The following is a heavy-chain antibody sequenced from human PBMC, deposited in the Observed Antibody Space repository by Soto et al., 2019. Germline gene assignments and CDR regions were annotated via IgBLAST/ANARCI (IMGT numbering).Heavy chain of an antibody. CDR2: SRDKAQGYST. V-gene: IGHV3-72*01. Sequence: GGSLRLSCAGSGFTLSYHYIDWVRQAPGKGLEWVGRSRDKAQGYSTAYAASVKGRFTTSRDESKNSVYLQMNSLKTEDTAVYYCTTIVRIAARRPGRFDPWGQGTLVTVSS. D-gene: IGHD6-6*01. CDR3: TTIVRIAARRPGRFDP. CDR1: GFTLSYHY. J-gene: IGHJ5*02.